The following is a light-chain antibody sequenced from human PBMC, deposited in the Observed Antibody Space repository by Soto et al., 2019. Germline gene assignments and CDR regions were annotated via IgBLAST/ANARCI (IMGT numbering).Light chain of an antibody. V-gene: IGKV1-5*03. CDR2: KAS. J-gene: IGKJ4*01. CDR3: QQYKSYPLT. Sequence: DIQMTQSPSTLSASVGDRVTITCRASQSISMWLAWYQQKPGKAPNLLIYKASSFESGVPSRFSGSGSGTEFTLTISSLQPDYFATDYCQQYKSYPLTFGGGTKVEIK. CDR1: QSISMW.